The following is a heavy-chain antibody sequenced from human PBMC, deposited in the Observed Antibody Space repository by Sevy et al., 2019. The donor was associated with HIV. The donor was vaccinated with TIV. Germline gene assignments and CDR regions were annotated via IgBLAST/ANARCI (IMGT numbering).Heavy chain of an antibody. CDR1: GGSITSLY. CDR3: ADGNAWGRGYS. D-gene: IGHD1-26*01. V-gene: IGHV4-59*08. J-gene: IGHJ4*02. Sequence: SETLSLTCTVSGGSITSLYWNWIRQPPGKGLEWIANIYYNGHINYNPSLKSRVTLSLDTSKNQFSLRLCSVTAADTAMYYCADGNAWGRGYSWGQGTLVTVSS. CDR2: IYYNGHI.